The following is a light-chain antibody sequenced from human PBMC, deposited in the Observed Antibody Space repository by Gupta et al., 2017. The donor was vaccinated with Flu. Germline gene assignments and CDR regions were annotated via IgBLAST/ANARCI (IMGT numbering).Light chain of an antibody. CDR2: QVS. CDR1: QSLVYIDGNTY. Sequence: DVVMTQSPLSLPVTLGQPASISCRSSQSLVYIDGNTYLSWFKQRPGQPPRRLIYQVSNRDSGVPDRFSGSGSGTDFTLKISRVEAEDVGIYYCMQGTHWPATFGQGTKVEI. V-gene: IGKV2-30*01. CDR3: MQGTHWPAT. J-gene: IGKJ1*01.